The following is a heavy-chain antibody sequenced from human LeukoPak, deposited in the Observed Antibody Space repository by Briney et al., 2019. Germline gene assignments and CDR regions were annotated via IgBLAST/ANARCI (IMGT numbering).Heavy chain of an antibody. V-gene: IGHV3-48*03. D-gene: IGHD3-9*01. CDR2: ISSSGSTI. Sequence: GGSLRLSCAASGFTFSSYEMNWVRQAPGKGLEWVSYISSSGSTIYYADSVKGRFTISRDNAKNSLYLQMNSPRAEDTAVYYCARVGRRYFDWLMGYYYGMDVWGQGTTVTVSS. CDR1: GFTFSSYE. CDR3: ARVGRRYFDWLMGYYYGMDV. J-gene: IGHJ6*02.